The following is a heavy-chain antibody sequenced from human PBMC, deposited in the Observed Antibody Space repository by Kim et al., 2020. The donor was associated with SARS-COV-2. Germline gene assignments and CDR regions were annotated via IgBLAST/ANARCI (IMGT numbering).Heavy chain of an antibody. CDR3: AKGIYDSSGYYLIAEYFQH. D-gene: IGHD3-22*01. CDR1: GFTFSSYG. CDR2: ISYDGSNK. Sequence: GSLRLSCAASGFTFSSYGMHWVRQAPGKGLEWVAVISYDGSNKYYADSVKGRFTISRDNSKNTLYLQMNSLRAEDTAVYYCAKGIYDSSGYYLIAEYFQHWGQGTLVTVSS. V-gene: IGHV3-30*18. J-gene: IGHJ1*01.